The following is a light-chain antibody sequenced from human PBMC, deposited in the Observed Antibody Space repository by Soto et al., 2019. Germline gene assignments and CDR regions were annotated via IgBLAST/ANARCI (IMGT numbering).Light chain of an antibody. CDR3: GSWDSSLSAYV. CDR1: SSNIGGNS. V-gene: IGLV1-51*01. CDR2: DDN. J-gene: IGLJ1*01. Sequence: QSVLTQPPSVSAAPGQKVTISCSGSSSNIGGNSVSWYQQLPGTAPKLLIYDDNKRPSGIPDRFSGSKSGTSATLGITGFXTGDEADYYCGSWDSSLSAYVFGTGTKVTV.